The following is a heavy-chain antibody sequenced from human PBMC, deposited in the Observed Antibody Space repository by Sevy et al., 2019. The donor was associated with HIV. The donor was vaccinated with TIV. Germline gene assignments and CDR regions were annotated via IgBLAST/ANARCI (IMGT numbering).Heavy chain of an antibody. J-gene: IGHJ4*02. V-gene: IGHV3-30-3*01. D-gene: IGHD6-19*01. CDR3: TRDAGYSIAWSPSDY. Sequence: GESLKISCAASGLTFSSHAMHWVRQAPGKGLEWVAVISSAGSNKYYEDSVKGRFPISRDNPKNTLYLQMNSLRPEDTAVYYCTRDAGYSIAWSPSDYWGQGTLVTVSS. CDR2: ISSAGSNK. CDR1: GLTFSSHA.